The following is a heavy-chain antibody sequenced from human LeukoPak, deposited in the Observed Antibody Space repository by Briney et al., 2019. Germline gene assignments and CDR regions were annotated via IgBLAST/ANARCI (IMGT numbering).Heavy chain of an antibody. J-gene: IGHJ4*02. V-gene: IGHV3-49*04. CDR1: GFTFGDYA. D-gene: IGHD1-26*01. Sequence: PGGSLRLSCTASGFTFGDYAMSWVRQAPGKGLEWVVFIRSKAYGGTTEYAASVKGRFTISRDDSKSIAYLQMNSLKTEDTAVYYCTRTGSGSYHRYYFDYWGQGTLVAVSS. CDR2: IRSKAYGGTT. CDR3: TRTGSGSYHRYYFDY.